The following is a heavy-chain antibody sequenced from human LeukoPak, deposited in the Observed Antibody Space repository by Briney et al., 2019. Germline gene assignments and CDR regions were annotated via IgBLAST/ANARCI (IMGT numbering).Heavy chain of an antibody. V-gene: IGHV3-66*02. CDR2: IYSGGST. CDR1: GFTVSSNY. Sequence: SGGSLRLSCVASGFTVSSNYMSWVRQAPGKGLEWVSVIYSGGSTYYADSVKGRFTISRDNSKNTLYLQMNSLRAEDTAVYYCARNEYSSSSGGYFDYWGQGTLVTVSS. CDR3: ARNEYSSSSGGYFDY. J-gene: IGHJ4*02. D-gene: IGHD6-6*01.